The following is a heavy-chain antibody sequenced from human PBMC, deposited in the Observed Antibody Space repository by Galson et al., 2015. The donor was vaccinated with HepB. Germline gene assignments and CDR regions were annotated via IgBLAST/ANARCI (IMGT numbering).Heavy chain of an antibody. V-gene: IGHV3-23*01. CDR2: ISGSGGST. J-gene: IGHJ5*02. CDR3: AKGPLLWFGELSWFDP. D-gene: IGHD3-10*01. CDR1: GFTFSSYA. Sequence: SLRLSCAASGFTFSSYAMSWVRQAPGKGLEWVSAISGSGGSTYYADSVKGRFTISRDNSKNTLYLQMNSLRAEDTAVYYCAKGPLLWFGELSWFDPWGQGTLVTVSS.